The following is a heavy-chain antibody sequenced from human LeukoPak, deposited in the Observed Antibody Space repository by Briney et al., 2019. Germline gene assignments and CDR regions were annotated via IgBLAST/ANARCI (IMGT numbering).Heavy chain of an antibody. CDR3: ARGYYYYDSSGYSDAFDI. Sequence: PGGSLRLSCAASGFTFSSYWMSWVRQAPGKGLEWVANIKQDGSEKYYVDSVKGRFTISRDNAKNSLYLQMNSLRAEDTAVYYCARGYYYYDSSGYSDAFDIWGQGTMVTVSS. V-gene: IGHV3-7*01. J-gene: IGHJ3*02. D-gene: IGHD3-22*01. CDR1: GFTFSSYW. CDR2: IKQDGSEK.